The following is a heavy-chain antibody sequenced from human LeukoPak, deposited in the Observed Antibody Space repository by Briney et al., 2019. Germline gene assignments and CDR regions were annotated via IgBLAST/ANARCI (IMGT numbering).Heavy chain of an antibody. Sequence: SETLSLTCSVSGGSISSYYWSWIRQPPGKGLEWIGYIYYSGSTNYNPSLKSRVTISVDTSKNQFSLKLSSVTAADTAVYYCARQKTYYDILTGYFTNDAFDIWGQGTMVTVSS. CDR3: ARQKTYYDILTGYFTNDAFDI. D-gene: IGHD3-9*01. CDR2: IYYSGST. CDR1: GGSISSYY. J-gene: IGHJ3*02. V-gene: IGHV4-59*01.